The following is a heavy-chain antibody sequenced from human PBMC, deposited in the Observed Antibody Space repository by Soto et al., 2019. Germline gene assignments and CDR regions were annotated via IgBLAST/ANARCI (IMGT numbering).Heavy chain of an antibody. J-gene: IGHJ6*02. CDR2: ISAYNGNT. CDR1: GYTFTSYG. V-gene: IGHV1-18*04. Sequence: QVQLVQSGAEVKKPGASVKVSCKASGYTFTSYGIGWVRQAPGQGLEWMGWISAYNGNTNYAQKLQGRVTMTTDTSTSTAYMELRSLRSDDTAVYYCAREGYYDSSGYYDSFYYYYGMDVWGQGTTVTVSS. D-gene: IGHD3-22*01. CDR3: AREGYYDSSGYYDSFYYYYGMDV.